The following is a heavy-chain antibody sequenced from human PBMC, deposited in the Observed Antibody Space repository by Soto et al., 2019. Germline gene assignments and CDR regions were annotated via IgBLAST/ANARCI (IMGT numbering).Heavy chain of an antibody. D-gene: IGHD1-26*01. CDR1: GFDFSSYG. J-gene: IGHJ6*02. CDR3: AREPVGPDYAMDV. CDR2: LGFDGGGR. Sequence: QMQLVESGGGVVQPGTSLRLSCAASGFDFSSYGMHWVRQTPGKGREWVAVLGFDGGGRYYADSVKGRFTISRDNSKKMLYLQMDSLRAGDTALYYCAREPVGPDYAMDVWGQGTTVTVSS. V-gene: IGHV3-33*01.